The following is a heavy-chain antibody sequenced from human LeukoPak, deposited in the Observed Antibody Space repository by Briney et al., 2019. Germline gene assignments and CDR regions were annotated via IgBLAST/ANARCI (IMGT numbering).Heavy chain of an antibody. Sequence: PGGSLRLSCAASGFTFSSYAMSWVRQAPGKGLEWVSAISGSGGSTYYADSAKGRFTISRDNSKNTLYLQMNSLRAEDTAVYYCAKAISVYYDFWSDYLHFDYWGQGTLVTVSS. J-gene: IGHJ4*02. CDR1: GFTFSSYA. D-gene: IGHD3-3*01. CDR3: AKAISVYYDFWSDYLHFDY. CDR2: ISGSGGST. V-gene: IGHV3-23*01.